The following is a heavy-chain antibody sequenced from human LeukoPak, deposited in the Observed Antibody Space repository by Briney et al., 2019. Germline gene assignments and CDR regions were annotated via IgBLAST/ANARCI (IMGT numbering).Heavy chain of an antibody. V-gene: IGHV1-69*04. Sequence: SVKVSCKASGGTFSSYAISWVRQAPGQGLEWMGRIIPILGIANYAQKFRGRVTITADKSTSTAYMELSSLRSEDTAVYYCAGGLAANNNWFDPWGQGTLVTVSS. CDR1: GGTFSSYA. D-gene: IGHD6-13*01. CDR2: IIPILGIA. J-gene: IGHJ5*02. CDR3: AGGLAANNNWFDP.